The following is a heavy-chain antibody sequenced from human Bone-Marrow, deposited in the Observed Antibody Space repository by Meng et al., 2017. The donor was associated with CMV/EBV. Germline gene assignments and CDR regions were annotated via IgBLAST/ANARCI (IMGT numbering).Heavy chain of an antibody. CDR3: ARCSDSTLFPVCDY. CDR1: GYSFTSYW. V-gene: IGHV5-10-1*01. D-gene: IGHD2-2*01. J-gene: IGHJ4*02. Sequence: KRSGYSFTSYWISWVRQMPGKGLEWMGRIDPSDSYTNYSPSFQGHVTISADKSISTAYLQWSSLKASDTAMYYCARCSDSTLFPVCDYWGQGTLVTVPQ. CDR2: IDPSDSYT.